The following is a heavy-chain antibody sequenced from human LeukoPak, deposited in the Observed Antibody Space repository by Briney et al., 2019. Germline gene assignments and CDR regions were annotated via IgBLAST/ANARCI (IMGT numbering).Heavy chain of an antibody. J-gene: IGHJ3*02. CDR3: ARGRAWGKRNGFDI. D-gene: IGHD7-27*01. CDR1: GDSLGNNF. V-gene: IGHV4-4*07. Sequence: PSETLSLTCTVSGDSLGNNFWNWIRQPAGKGLEWIGRIDFSANTYYSPSLKNRVTMSVDTSKNHFSLKLTSLTAADTAVYCCARGRAWGKRNGFDIWGQGTMVTVSS. CDR2: IDFSANT.